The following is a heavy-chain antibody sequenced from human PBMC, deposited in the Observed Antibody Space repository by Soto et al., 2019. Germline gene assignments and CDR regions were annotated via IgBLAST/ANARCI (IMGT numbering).Heavy chain of an antibody. CDR1: GFTFSDAW. CDR2: IKSKSDGGTT. CDR3: TTGSLFSMKLVRHDM. V-gene: IGHV3-15*07. D-gene: IGHD3-22*01. J-gene: IGHJ4*01. Sequence: GGSLRLSCAASGFTFSDAWINWVLQAPWKGLEWVGRIKSKSDGGTTDFAAPVKGRFAISRDDSRDLAFMEMNSLTTEDTALYYCTTGSLFSMKLVRHDMWGLRTLVTVSS.